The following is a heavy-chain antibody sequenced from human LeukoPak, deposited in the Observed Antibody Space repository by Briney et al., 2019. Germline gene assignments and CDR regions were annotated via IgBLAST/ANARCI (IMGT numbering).Heavy chain of an antibody. V-gene: IGHV3-20*04. D-gene: IGHD3-9*01. Sequence: GGSLRLSCAASGFTFDDYGMSWVRQAPGKGLEWVSGINWNGGSTGYADSVKGRFTISRDNSKNTLYLQMNSLRAEDTAVYYCAKDEFDGYFDYWGQGTLVTVSS. CDR1: GFTFDDYG. CDR3: AKDEFDGYFDY. J-gene: IGHJ4*02. CDR2: INWNGGST.